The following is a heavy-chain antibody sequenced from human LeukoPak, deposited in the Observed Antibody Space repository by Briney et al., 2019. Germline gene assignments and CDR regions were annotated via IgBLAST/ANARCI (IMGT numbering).Heavy chain of an antibody. CDR1: GFNFDDYA. CDR2: INWKTGNG. V-gene: IGHV3-9*01. CDR3: TRRAARWQFDL. D-gene: IGHD5-24*01. Sequence: LAGGSLRLSCAVSGFNFDDYATHWVRQAPGRGLEWVSGINWKTGNGIYADSVKGRFTISRDNAKNSLYLQMSSLRAEDTALYYCTRRAARWQFDLWGRGTLLTVSS. J-gene: IGHJ2*01.